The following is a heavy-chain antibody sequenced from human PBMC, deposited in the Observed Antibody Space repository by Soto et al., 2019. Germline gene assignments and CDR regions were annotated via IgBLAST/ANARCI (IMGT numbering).Heavy chain of an antibody. V-gene: IGHV3-23*01. CDR1: GFTFSTFA. D-gene: IGHD2-21*01. CDR3: AKGRGVLFYFDQ. CDR2: ISGSGDNT. Sequence: EVQLLESGGGLVQPGGSLRLSRAASGFTFSTFAMTWVRQAPGKGLEWVSAISGSGDNTYYADSVKGRFTMSRDNSKSTLYLQMNSLRGDDTAVYHCAKGRGVLFYFDQWCQGTLVTVSS. J-gene: IGHJ4*02.